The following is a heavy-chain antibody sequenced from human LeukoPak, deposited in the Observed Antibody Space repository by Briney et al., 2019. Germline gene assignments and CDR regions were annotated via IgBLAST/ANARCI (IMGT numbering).Heavy chain of an antibody. D-gene: IGHD2-15*01. V-gene: IGHV3-30*04. CDR3: ARDPVRRPPYCSGGSCYSARYYYYYYMDV. J-gene: IGHJ6*03. CDR2: ISYDGSNK. CDR1: GFTFSSYA. Sequence: GGSLGLSCAASGFTFSSYAMHWVRQAPGKGLEWVAVISYDGSNKYYADSVKGRFTISRDNSKNTLYLQMNSLRAEDTAVYYCARDPVRRPPYCSGGSCYSARYYYYYYMDVWGKGTTVTVSS.